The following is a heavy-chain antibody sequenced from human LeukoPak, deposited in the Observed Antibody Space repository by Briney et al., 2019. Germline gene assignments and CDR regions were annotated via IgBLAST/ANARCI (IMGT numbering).Heavy chain of an antibody. Sequence: SETLPLTCAVYGGSFSGYFGSWIRQPPGKGLEWMGEINHSGSTNFNPSFTSRVTISVDTSENQLSLKLSSLTAADTAVYYCARASTPRRYCSSTSCYSEYFQHWGQGTLVTVSS. D-gene: IGHD2-2*01. J-gene: IGHJ1*01. CDR1: GGSFSGYF. CDR3: ARASTPRRYCSSTSCYSEYFQH. V-gene: IGHV4-34*01. CDR2: INHSGST.